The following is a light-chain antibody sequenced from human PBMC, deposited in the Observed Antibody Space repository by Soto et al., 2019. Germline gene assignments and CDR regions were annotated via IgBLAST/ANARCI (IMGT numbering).Light chain of an antibody. Sequence: EIVLTQSPGTLSLSPGERATLSCRASQSVSNNYLAWYQQKPGQAPRLLIYVASNRATGIPDRFSGSGSGTNFTLTISRLEPEDFAVYYCQQYGSSSVTFGQGTKVDI. V-gene: IGKV3-20*01. CDR2: VAS. J-gene: IGKJ1*01. CDR1: QSVSNNY. CDR3: QQYGSSSVT.